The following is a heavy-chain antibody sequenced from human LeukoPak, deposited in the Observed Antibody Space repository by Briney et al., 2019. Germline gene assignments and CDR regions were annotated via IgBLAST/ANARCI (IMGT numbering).Heavy chain of an antibody. J-gene: IGHJ4*02. CDR2: INHSGST. Sequence: PSETLSLTCAVYGGSFSGYYWSWIRQPPGKGLEWTGEINHSGSTNYNPSLKSRVTISVDTSKNQFSLKLSSVTAADTAVYYCAREPAKKLYYYGSGRQYYFDYWGQGTLVTVSS. V-gene: IGHV4-34*01. CDR1: GGSFSGYY. CDR3: AREPAKKLYYYGSGRQYYFDY. D-gene: IGHD3-10*01.